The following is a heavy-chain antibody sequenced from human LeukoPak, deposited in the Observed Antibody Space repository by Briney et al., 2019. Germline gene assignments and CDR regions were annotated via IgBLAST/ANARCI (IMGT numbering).Heavy chain of an antibody. Sequence: GGSLRLSCAASGFNFSTYSMTWVRQAPGKGLEWIPYIGRSTTIYYADSVKGRFTISRDNAKNSLYLQMNSLRADDTAVYYCARDQSHRDPVAFDVWGQGTMVTVSS. CDR2: IGRSTTI. CDR1: GFNFSTYS. CDR3: ARDQSHRDPVAFDV. V-gene: IGHV3-48*01. D-gene: IGHD3-10*01. J-gene: IGHJ3*01.